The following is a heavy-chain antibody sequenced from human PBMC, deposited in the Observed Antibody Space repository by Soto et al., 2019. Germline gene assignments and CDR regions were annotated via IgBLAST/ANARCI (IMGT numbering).Heavy chain of an antibody. V-gene: IGHV4-30-4*01. D-gene: IGHD2-8*01. CDR1: GGSISSGEYY. Sequence: PSETLSLTCTVYGGSISSGEYYWSWIRQPPGEGLEWIGNIYYSGTTYNNPSLKSRVTISVDTSNNQFSLKLSSVTAADTAVYYCARDGGFCTNGVCPVYYYYGMDVWGQGTTVT. J-gene: IGHJ6*02. CDR3: ARDGGFCTNGVCPVYYYYGMDV. CDR2: IYYSGTT.